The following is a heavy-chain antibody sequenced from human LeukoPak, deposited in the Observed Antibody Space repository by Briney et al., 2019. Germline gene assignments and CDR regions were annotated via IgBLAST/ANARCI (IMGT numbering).Heavy chain of an antibody. CDR3: TRNYNGDGYSPTDY. Sequence: PGGSLRLSCTASGFTFGDYAMSWFRQAPGKGLEWVGFIRSKAYGGTTEYAASVKGRFTISRDDSKSIAYLQMNSLKTEDTAVYYCTRNYNGDGYSPTDYWGQGTLVTVSS. CDR1: GFTFGDYA. V-gene: IGHV3-49*03. CDR2: IRSKAYGGTT. J-gene: IGHJ4*02. D-gene: IGHD5-24*01.